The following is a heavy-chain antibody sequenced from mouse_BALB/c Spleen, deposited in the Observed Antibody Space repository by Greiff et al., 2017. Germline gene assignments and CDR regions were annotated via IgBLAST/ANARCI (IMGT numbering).Heavy chain of an antibody. J-gene: IGHJ4*01. D-gene: IGHD2-2*01. Sequence: VKVVESGPGLVAPSQSLSITCTVSGFSLTSYGVHWVRQPPGKGLEWLGVIWAGGSTNYNSALMSRLSISKDNSKSQVFLKMNSLQTDDTAMYYCAREGGYPVYYYAMDYWGQGTSVTVSS. V-gene: IGHV2-9*02. CDR2: IWAGGST. CDR3: AREGGYPVYYYAMDY. CDR1: GFSLTSYG.